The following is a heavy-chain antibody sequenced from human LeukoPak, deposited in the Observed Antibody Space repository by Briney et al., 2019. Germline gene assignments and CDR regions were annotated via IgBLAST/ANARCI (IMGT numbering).Heavy chain of an antibody. CDR2: INAGNGNT. V-gene: IGHV1-3*01. CDR3: ARDRGYYDSSQRVLDY. J-gene: IGHJ4*02. Sequence: ASVKVSCKASGYTFTSYAMHWVRQAPGQRLEWMGWINAGNGNTKYSQKLQGRVTMTTDTSTSTAYMELRSLRSDDTAVYYCARDRGYYDSSQRVLDYWGQGTLVTVSS. CDR1: GYTFTSYA. D-gene: IGHD3-22*01.